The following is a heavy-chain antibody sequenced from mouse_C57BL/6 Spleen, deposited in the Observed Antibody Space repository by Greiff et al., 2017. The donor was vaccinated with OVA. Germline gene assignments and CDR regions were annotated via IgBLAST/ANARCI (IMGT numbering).Heavy chain of an antibody. CDR2: IYPGNSDT. V-gene: IGHV1-5*01. J-gene: IGHJ3*01. D-gene: IGHD1-1*01. CDR1: GYTFTSYW. Sequence: EVQLQQSGTVLARPGASVKMSCKTSGYTFTSYWMHWVKQRPGQGLEWIGAIYPGNSDTSYNQKFKGKAKLTAVTSAGTAYMELSSLTNEDSAVYYCTRSGTTVVPFAYWGQGTLVTVSA. CDR3: TRSGTTVVPFAY.